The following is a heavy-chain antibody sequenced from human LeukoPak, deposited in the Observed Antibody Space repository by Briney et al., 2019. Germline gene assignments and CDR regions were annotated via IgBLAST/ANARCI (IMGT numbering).Heavy chain of an antibody. CDR3: ARDGYSGDYYYGMDV. Sequence: GGSLRLSCAASGFTFSSYAMHWVRQAPGKGLEWVAVISYDGSNKYYVDSVKGRFTISRDNSKNTLYLQMNSLRAEDTAVYYCARDGYSGDYYYGMDVWGQGTTVTVSS. CDR1: GFTFSSYA. V-gene: IGHV3-30-3*01. D-gene: IGHD5-12*01. J-gene: IGHJ6*02. CDR2: ISYDGSNK.